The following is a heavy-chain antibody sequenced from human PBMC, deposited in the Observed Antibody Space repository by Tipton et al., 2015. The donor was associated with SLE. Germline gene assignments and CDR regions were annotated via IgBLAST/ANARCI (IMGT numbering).Heavy chain of an antibody. CDR2: ISYDGSTK. Sequence: SLRLSCTASGFTFSSYGMHRVRQAPGKGLEWVAVISYDGSTKYYADSVQGRFIISRDNSKNTLFLQMNSLRDEDTAVFYCAKDLAAGHPYYYYYGMDVWGQGTTVTVSS. D-gene: IGHD6-13*01. CDR3: AKDLAAGHPYYYYYGMDV. V-gene: IGHV3-30*18. CDR1: GFTFSSYG. J-gene: IGHJ6*02.